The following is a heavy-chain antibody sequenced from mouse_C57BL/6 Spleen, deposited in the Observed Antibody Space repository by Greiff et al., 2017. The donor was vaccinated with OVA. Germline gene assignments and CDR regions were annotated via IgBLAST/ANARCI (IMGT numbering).Heavy chain of an antibody. J-gene: IGHJ2*01. V-gene: IGHV1-26*01. CDR2: INPNNGGT. Sequence: EVQLQQSGPELVKPGASVKISCKASGYTFTDYYMNWVKQSHGKSLEWIGDINPNNGGTSYNQKFKGKATLTVDKSSSTAYMELRSLTSEDSAVYYCARSIYDGYYVGFDYWGQGTTLTVSS. CDR3: ARSIYDGYYVGFDY. D-gene: IGHD2-3*01. CDR1: GYTFTDYY.